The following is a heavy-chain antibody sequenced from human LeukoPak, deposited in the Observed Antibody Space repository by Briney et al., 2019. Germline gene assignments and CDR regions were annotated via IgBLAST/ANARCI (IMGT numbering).Heavy chain of an antibody. D-gene: IGHD3-22*01. J-gene: IGHJ5*02. CDR3: ARRPYHYYDSSGPNWFDP. Sequence: SETLSLTCTVSGGSISSYYWSWIRQPPGKGLEWIGEINHSGSTNYNPSLKSRVTISVDTSKNQFSLKLSSVTAADTAVYYCARRPYHYYDSSGPNWFDPWGQGTLVTVSS. CDR2: INHSGST. V-gene: IGHV4-34*01. CDR1: GGSISSYY.